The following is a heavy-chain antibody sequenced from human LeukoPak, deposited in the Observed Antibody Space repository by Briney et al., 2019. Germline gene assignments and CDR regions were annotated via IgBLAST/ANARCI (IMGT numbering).Heavy chain of an antibody. J-gene: IGHJ4*02. Sequence: SETLSLTCAVYGGSFSGYYWSWIRQPPGKGLEWIGEINHSGSTNYNPSLKSRVTISVDTSKNQFSLKLSSVTAEDTAVYYCAREAPGGSYYNYWGQGTLVTVSS. CDR1: GGSFSGYY. CDR3: AREAPGGSYYNY. D-gene: IGHD3-10*01. V-gene: IGHV4-34*01. CDR2: INHSGST.